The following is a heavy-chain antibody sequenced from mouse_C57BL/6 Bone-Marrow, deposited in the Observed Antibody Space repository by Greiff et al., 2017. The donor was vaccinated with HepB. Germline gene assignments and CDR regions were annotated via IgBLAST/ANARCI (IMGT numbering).Heavy chain of an antibody. CDR1: GFTFSDYG. CDR2: ISSGSSTI. Sequence: DVQLVESGGGLVKPGGSLKLSCAASGFTFSDYGMHWVRQAPEKGLEWVAYISSGSSTIYYADTVKGRFTISEDNAKNTLFLQMTSLRSEDTAMYYCARPGGYYSFAYWGQGTLVTVAA. D-gene: IGHD1-1*01. J-gene: IGHJ3*01. V-gene: IGHV5-17*01. CDR3: ARPGGYYSFAY.